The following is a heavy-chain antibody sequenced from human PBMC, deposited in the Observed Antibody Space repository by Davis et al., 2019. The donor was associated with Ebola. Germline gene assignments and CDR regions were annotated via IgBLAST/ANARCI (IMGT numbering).Heavy chain of an antibody. CDR3: ARDDILTGLSP. J-gene: IGHJ5*02. D-gene: IGHD3-9*01. V-gene: IGHV3-11*01. CDR2: ISSSGSTI. Sequence: GESLKISCAASGFTFSDYYMSWIRQAPGKGLEWVSYISSSGSTIYYADSVKGRFTISRDNAKNSLYLQMNSLRAEDTAVYYCARDDILTGLSPWGQGTLVTVSS. CDR1: GFTFSDYY.